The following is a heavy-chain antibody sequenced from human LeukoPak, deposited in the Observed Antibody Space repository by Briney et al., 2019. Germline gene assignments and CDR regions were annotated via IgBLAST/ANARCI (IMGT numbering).Heavy chain of an antibody. J-gene: IGHJ4*02. Sequence: KSGESLQISCKGSGYSFTSYWIGGVRQLRGKGLEWMGIIYPGDSDTRYSPSFQGQVTISADKSISTAYLQWSSLKASDTAMYYCARLSQPAAHTYYFDYWGQGTLVTVSS. CDR1: GYSFTSYW. CDR2: IYPGDSDT. V-gene: IGHV5-51*01. D-gene: IGHD2-2*01. CDR3: ARLSQPAAHTYYFDY.